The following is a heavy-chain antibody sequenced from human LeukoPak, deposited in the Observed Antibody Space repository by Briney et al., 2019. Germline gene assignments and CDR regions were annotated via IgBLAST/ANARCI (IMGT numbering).Heavy chain of an antibody. V-gene: IGHV4-38-2*02. CDR2: IYTSGST. J-gene: IGHJ6*03. CDR3: AREQGISSSGYYYYYYYMDV. CDR1: GYSISSGYY. Sequence: SETLSLTCTVSGYSISSGYYWGWIRQPPGKGLEWIGRIYTSGSTNYNPSLKSRVTISVDTSKNQFSLKLSSVTAADTAVYYCAREQGISSSGYYYYYYYMDVWGKGTTVTISS. D-gene: IGHD3-22*01.